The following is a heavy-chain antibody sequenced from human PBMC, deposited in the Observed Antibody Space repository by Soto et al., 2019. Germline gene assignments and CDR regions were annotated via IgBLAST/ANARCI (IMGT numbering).Heavy chain of an antibody. V-gene: IGHV3-33*01. J-gene: IGHJ6*02. CDR2: IWYDGSNK. D-gene: IGHD2-2*01. CDR3: ARDLQWYCSSTSCYGGFTYGMDV. CDR1: GFTFSSYG. Sequence: GGSLRLSCAASGFTFSSYGMHWVRQAPGKGLEWVAVIWYDGSNKYYADSVKGRFTISRDNSKNTLYLQMNSLRAEDTAVYYCARDLQWYCSSTSCYGGFTYGMDVWGQGTTVTVSS.